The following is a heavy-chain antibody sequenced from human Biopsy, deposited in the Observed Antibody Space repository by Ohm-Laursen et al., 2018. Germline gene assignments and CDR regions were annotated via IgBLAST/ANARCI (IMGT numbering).Heavy chain of an antibody. CDR2: IIPIFQTT. CDR1: GGTFTASG. D-gene: IGHD3-22*01. J-gene: IGHJ6*02. Sequence: ASVKVSCKVIGGTFTASGISWVRLAPGHGLEFVGGIIPIFQTTHYAQSFQGRVTMTTDTSTSTAYMELRSLRSDDTDVYFCAREEENSGYDCYGMDVWGQGTTVTVSS. V-gene: IGHV1-69*05. CDR3: AREEENSGYDCYGMDV.